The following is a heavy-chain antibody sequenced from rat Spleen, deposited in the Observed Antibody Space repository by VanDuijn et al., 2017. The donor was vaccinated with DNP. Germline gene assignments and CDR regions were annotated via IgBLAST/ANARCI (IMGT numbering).Heavy chain of an antibody. CDR3: ARGSTSIYWYFDF. CDR1: GFTFSDYN. D-gene: IGHD3-1*01. J-gene: IGHJ1*01. Sequence: EVQLVESGGGLVQPGRSLKLSCAASGFTFSDYNMAWVRQAPKKGLEWVATISYEGGRTYYRDSVKDRFTISRDYATSSLYLQMNSLRSEDTATYYCARGSTSIYWYFDFWGPGTMVTVSS. V-gene: IGHV5-7*01. CDR2: ISYEGGRT.